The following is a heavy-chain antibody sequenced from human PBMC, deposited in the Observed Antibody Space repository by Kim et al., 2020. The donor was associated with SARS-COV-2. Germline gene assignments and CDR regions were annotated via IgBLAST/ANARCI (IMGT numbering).Heavy chain of an antibody. Sequence: GGSLRLSCAASGFPFSSYWMSWVRQAPGKGLEWVANIKQDGSEKYYVDSVKGRFTISRDNAKNSLYLQMNSLRAEDTAVYYCARAVFGAVYGWFYPCDQG. CDR2: IKQDGSEK. J-gene: IGHJ5*02. V-gene: IGHV3-7*01. CDR3: ARAVFGAVYGWFYP. D-gene: IGHD3-3*01. CDR1: GFPFSSYW.